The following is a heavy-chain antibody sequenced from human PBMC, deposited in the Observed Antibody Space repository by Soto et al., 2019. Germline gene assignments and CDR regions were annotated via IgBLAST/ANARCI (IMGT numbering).Heavy chain of an antibody. CDR3: ARGDKKGSIAAPSGYYGMDV. D-gene: IGHD6-6*01. Sequence: ASVKVSCKVSGGTFSSYAISWVRQAPGQGLEWMGGIIPIFGTANYAQKFQGRVTITADESTSTAYMELSSLRSEDTAVYYCARGDKKGSIAAPSGYYGMDVWGQGTTVTVSS. J-gene: IGHJ6*02. V-gene: IGHV1-69*13. CDR1: GGTFSSYA. CDR2: IIPIFGTA.